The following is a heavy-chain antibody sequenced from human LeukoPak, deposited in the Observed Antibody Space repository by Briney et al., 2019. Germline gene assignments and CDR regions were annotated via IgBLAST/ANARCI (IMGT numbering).Heavy chain of an antibody. V-gene: IGHV3-11*01. CDR1: GFTFSDYN. J-gene: IGHJ3*02. CDR3: ARRIAGDGSHAFDI. D-gene: IGHD6-19*01. CDR2: TRNSDNNM. Sequence: PGGSLRLSCAASGFTFSDYNMGWMRQAPGKRLEWVSYTRNSDNNMFYADSVKGRFTISRDNAKYSVYLQMNSLRAEDTAVYYCARRIAGDGSHAFDIWGQGTMVTVSS.